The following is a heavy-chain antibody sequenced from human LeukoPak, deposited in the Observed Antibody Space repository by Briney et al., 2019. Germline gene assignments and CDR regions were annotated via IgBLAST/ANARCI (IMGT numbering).Heavy chain of an antibody. Sequence: PGRSLRLSCAASGFTFSTYIMNWVRQAPGKGLEWVSGISGGGGSTYYVASVKGRFTISRDNSKDTLYLQMSSLRAKDTAVYYCAKGGYYFDSWGQGTLVIVSS. CDR2: ISGGGGST. CDR3: AKGGYYFDS. CDR1: GFTFSTYI. J-gene: IGHJ4*02. V-gene: IGHV3-23*01.